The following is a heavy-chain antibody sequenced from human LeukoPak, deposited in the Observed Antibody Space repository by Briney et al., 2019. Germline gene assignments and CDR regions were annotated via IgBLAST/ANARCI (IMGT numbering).Heavy chain of an antibody. CDR3: ARGLRYSSSWYDYYYYMDV. J-gene: IGHJ6*03. CDR1: GGSFSGYY. CDR2: INHSGST. Sequence: SETLSLTCAVYGGSFSGYYWSWIRQPPGKGLEWIGEINHSGSTNYNPSLKSRVTISVDTSKNRFSLKLSSVTAADTAVYYCARGLRYSSSWYDYYYYMDVWGKGTTVTVSS. V-gene: IGHV4-34*01. D-gene: IGHD6-13*01.